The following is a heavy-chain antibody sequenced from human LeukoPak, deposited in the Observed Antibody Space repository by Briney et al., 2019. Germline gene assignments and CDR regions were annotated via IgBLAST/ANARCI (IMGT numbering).Heavy chain of an antibody. J-gene: IGHJ4*02. CDR1: GFTFSNAW. CDR2: IKSKTDGGTT. D-gene: IGHD2-2*01. V-gene: IGHV3-15*01. Sequence: PGGSLRLSCAASGFTFSNAWMSWVRQAPGKGLEWVGRIKSKTDGGTTDYAAPVKGRFTISRDDSKNTLYLQMNSLKTEDTAVYYCTIRTIIGYFDYWGQGTLVTVSS. CDR3: TIRTIIGYFDY.